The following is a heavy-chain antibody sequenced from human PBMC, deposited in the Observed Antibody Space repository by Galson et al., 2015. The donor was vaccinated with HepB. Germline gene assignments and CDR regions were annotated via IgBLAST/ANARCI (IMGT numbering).Heavy chain of an antibody. CDR1: GFTFSSYA. D-gene: IGHD6-13*01. CDR2: ISGSGGST. J-gene: IGHJ6*03. CDR3: AKYSSSWYYYYYYMDV. V-gene: IGHV3-23*01. Sequence: SLRLSCAASGFTFSSYAMSWVRQAPGKGLEWVSAISGSGGSTYYADSVKGRFAISRDNSKNTLYLQMNSLRAEDTAVYYCAKYSSSWYYYYYYMDVWGKGTTVTVSS.